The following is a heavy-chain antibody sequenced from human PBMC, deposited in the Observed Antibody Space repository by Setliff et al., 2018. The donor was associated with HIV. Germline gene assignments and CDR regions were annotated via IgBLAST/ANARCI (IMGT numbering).Heavy chain of an antibody. Sequence: GSLRLSCAAFGFTFSNYGMHWVRQAPGKGLEWVAFLRFDGSNKSYGDSVKGRFTISRDNSKNTLYVQMNSLRAEDTAVYYCARHXXVRGAIDNWGQGTLVTVS. CDR1: GFTFSNYG. CDR3: ARHXXVRGAIDN. V-gene: IGHV3-30*02. J-gene: IGHJ4*02. CDR2: LRFDGSNK. D-gene: IGHD3-10*01.